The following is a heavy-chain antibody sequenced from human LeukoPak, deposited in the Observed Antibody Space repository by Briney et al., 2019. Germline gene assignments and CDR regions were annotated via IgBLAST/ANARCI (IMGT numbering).Heavy chain of an antibody. V-gene: IGHV3-23*01. CDR1: EFTFSGYA. CDR2: ISDSGGST. J-gene: IGHJ4*02. Sequence: GGTLRLSCAASEFTFSGYAMSWVRQAPGKGLEWVSAISDSGGSTYYADSVKGRFTISRDNSKNTVYLQMNSLRAEDTAVYYCAKDRRACSSSSCYYRFDYWGQGTLVTVSS. D-gene: IGHD2-2*01. CDR3: AKDRRACSSSSCYYRFDY.